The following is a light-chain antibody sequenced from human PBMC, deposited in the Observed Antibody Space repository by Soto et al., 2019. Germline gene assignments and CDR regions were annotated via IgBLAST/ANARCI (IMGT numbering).Light chain of an antibody. Sequence: DIVMTQSPATLSVAPGERVTFSCRASQGVSRKLAWYQHKPGQAPRLLISGASTGATGIPARFSGSGSGTEFTLTISSLQSEDCATYYCQQYNTWYSFGQGTKLEVK. CDR2: GAS. CDR1: QGVSRK. CDR3: QQYNTWYS. V-gene: IGKV3-15*01. J-gene: IGKJ2*03.